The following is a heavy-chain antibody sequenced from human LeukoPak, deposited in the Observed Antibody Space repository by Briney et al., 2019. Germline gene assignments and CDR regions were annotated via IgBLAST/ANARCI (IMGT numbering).Heavy chain of an antibody. Sequence: GASVKVSCKASGYTFTSHDINWVRQATGQGLEWMGWMNPNSGNTGYAQKFQGRVTMTRNTSISTAYMELSSLRSEDTAVYYCARKSYYYDSSGYYFDYGMDVWGQGTTVTVSS. CDR3: ARKSYYYDSSGYYFDYGMDV. CDR2: MNPNSGNT. V-gene: IGHV1-8*01. CDR1: GYTFTSHD. J-gene: IGHJ6*02. D-gene: IGHD3-22*01.